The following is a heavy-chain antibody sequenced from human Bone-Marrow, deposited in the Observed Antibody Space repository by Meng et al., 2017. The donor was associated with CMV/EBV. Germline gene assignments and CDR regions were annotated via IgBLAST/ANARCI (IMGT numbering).Heavy chain of an antibody. CDR2: INPSGGST. V-gene: IGHV1-46*01. D-gene: IGHD3-10*01. CDR1: GYSFTSYY. Sequence: GYSFTSYYMRGVRQAPGQGLEWMGIINPSGGSTSYAQKCQGRVTMTRDTSTSTVYMELSSLRSEDTAVYYCARGRDVWFGEQDWFDPWGQGTLVTVSS. J-gene: IGHJ5*02. CDR3: ARGRDVWFGEQDWFDP.